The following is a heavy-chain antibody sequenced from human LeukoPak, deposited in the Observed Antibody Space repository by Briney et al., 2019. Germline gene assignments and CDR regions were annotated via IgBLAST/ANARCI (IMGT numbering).Heavy chain of an antibody. D-gene: IGHD3-16*01. CDR1: GGSIRSGGYY. V-gene: IGHV4-31*03. CDR2: IYYSGST. Sequence: SETLSLTRTVSGGSIRSGGYYWSWIRHHPGKGLEWIGYIYYSGSTYYNPSLKSRVTISVDTSKNQFSLKLSSVTAADTAVYYCARDPTLGGGFDYWGQGTLVTVSS. J-gene: IGHJ4*02. CDR3: ARDPTLGGGFDY.